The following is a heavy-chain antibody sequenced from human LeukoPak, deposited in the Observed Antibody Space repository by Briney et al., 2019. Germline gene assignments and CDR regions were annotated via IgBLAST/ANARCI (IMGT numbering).Heavy chain of an antibody. J-gene: IGHJ3*02. Sequence: ASVKVSCKASGYTFTSYGISWARQAPGQGLEWMGWISAYNGNTNYAQKLQGRVTMTTDTSTSTAYMELRSLRSDDTAVYYCAAGDSPYDAFDIWGQGTMVTVSS. CDR1: GYTFTSYG. V-gene: IGHV1-18*01. CDR3: AAGDSPYDAFDI. CDR2: ISAYNGNT. D-gene: IGHD2-21*02.